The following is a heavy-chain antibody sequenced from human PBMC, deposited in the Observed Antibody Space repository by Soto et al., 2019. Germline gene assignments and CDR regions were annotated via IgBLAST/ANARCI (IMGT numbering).Heavy chain of an antibody. J-gene: IGHJ4*02. Sequence: QVQLQESGPGLVKPSETLSLTCTGSGGSISSYYWRWFRQPPGKGLEWIGYIYYSGSTNYNPSIKSGVTIAVDTSNNHFSLKLSSVTAADTAVYYCAREWGATFDYWGQGTLVTVSS. D-gene: IGHD3-16*01. CDR1: GGSISSYY. V-gene: IGHV4-59*01. CDR2: IYYSGST. CDR3: AREWGATFDY.